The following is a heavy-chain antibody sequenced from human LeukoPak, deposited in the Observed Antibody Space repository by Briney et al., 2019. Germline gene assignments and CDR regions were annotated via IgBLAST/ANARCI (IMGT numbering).Heavy chain of an antibody. D-gene: IGHD3-16*01. CDR2: INHNGNVN. CDR1: GFTFSSHA. Sequence: GGSLRLSCAASGFTFSSHAMTWVRQAPGKGLEWVASINHNGNVNYYVDSVKGRFTISRDNAKNSLYLQMSNLRAEDTAVYFCARGGGLDVWGQGATVTVSS. V-gene: IGHV3-7*03. J-gene: IGHJ6*02. CDR3: ARGGGLDV.